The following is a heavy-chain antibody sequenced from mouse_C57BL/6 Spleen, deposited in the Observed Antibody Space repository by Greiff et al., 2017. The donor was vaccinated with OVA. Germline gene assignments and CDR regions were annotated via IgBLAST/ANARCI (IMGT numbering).Heavy chain of an antibody. CDR3: LYDGYYD. D-gene: IGHD2-3*01. J-gene: IGHJ2*01. V-gene: IGHV14-4*01. Sequence: EVKLQESGAELVRPGASVKLSCTASGFNIKDDYMHWVKQRPEQGLEWIGWIDPENGDTEYASKFQGKATITADTSSNTAYLQLSSLTSEDTAVYYCLYDGYYDWGQGTTLTVSS. CDR1: GFNIKDDY. CDR2: IDPENGDT.